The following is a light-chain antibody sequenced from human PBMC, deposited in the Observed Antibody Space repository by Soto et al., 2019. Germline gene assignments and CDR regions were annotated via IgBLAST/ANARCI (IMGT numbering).Light chain of an antibody. CDR1: QGISSW. CDR3: QQANSFPRT. V-gene: IGKV1-12*01. J-gene: IGKJ4*01. Sequence: DIQMPQSASSVSESVGEGATITCGASQGISSWLAWYQQKPGKAPKLLIYAASSLQSGVPSRFSCSGSRTDFTLTTSSLQPEDFATYYCQQANSFPRTFGGGPKWIS. CDR2: AAS.